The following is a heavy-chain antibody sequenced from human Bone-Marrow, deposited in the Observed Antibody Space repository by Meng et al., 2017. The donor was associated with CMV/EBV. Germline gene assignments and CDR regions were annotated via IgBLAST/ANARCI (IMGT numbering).Heavy chain of an antibody. V-gene: IGHV3-74*01. CDR3: ARDYGSGSLFNWYFDL. D-gene: IGHD3-10*01. J-gene: IGHJ2*01. CDR2: SNSDGSGT. Sequence: GFPFISFGMTWVRQAPGKGLVWVSRSNSDGSGTSYADSVKGRFTISRDNAKNTLYLQMNSLSADDTAVYYCARDYGSGSLFNWYFDLWGRGTLVTVSS. CDR1: GFPFISFG.